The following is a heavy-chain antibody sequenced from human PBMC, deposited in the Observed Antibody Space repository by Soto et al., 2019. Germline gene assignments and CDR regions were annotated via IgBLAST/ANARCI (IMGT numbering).Heavy chain of an antibody. CDR2: ISSSSSYI. D-gene: IGHD2-21*02. Sequence: GGSLRLSCAASGFTFSSYSMNWVRQAPGKGLEWVSSISSSSSYIYYADSVKGRFTISRDNAKNSLYLQMNSLRAEDTAVYYCARVKVTAIPPRYYYYGMDVWGQGTTVTVS. J-gene: IGHJ6*02. CDR1: GFTFSSYS. CDR3: ARVKVTAIPPRYYYYGMDV. V-gene: IGHV3-21*01.